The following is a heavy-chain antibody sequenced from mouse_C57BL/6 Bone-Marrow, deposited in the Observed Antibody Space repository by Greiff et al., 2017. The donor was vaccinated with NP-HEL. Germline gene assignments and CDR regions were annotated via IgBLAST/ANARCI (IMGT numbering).Heavy chain of an antibody. CDR3: ARLPTGTGAWFAY. CDR1: GFSLTSYG. Sequence: QVQLKQSGPGLVQPSQSLSITCTVSGFSLTSYGVHWVRPSPGKGLEWLGVIWSGGSTDYNAAFISRLSISKDNSKSQVFFKMNSLQADDTAIYYCARLPTGTGAWFAYWGQGTLVTVSA. CDR2: IWSGGST. V-gene: IGHV2-2*01. D-gene: IGHD4-1*02. J-gene: IGHJ3*01.